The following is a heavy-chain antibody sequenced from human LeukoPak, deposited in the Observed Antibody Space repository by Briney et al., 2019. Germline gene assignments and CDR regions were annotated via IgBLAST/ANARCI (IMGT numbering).Heavy chain of an antibody. Sequence: SQTLSLTCAVSGVSISSGGYSWSWIRQPPGKGLEWIGYIYHSGSTYYNPSLKSRVTISVDRSKNQFSLKLSSVTAADTAVYYCAAYYYDSSGYYYFDYWGQGTLVTVSS. D-gene: IGHD3-22*01. CDR1: GVSISSGGYS. J-gene: IGHJ4*02. CDR2: IYHSGST. CDR3: AAYYYDSSGYYYFDY. V-gene: IGHV4-30-2*01.